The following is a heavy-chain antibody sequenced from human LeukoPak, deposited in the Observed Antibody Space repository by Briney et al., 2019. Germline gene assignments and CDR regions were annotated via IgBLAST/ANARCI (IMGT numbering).Heavy chain of an antibody. V-gene: IGHV3-23*01. CDR1: AFNFRTYA. Sequence: PGGSLRLSCAASAFNFRTYAMIWVRQAPGKGLERVSTVSSSGGSTYYADSVKGRFTISRDNSNNTLYLQMNSLRAEDTAVFYCAKGAASRGYTYVANWGQGTLVTVSS. J-gene: IGHJ4*02. CDR3: AKGAASRGYTYVAN. D-gene: IGHD5-18*01. CDR2: VSSSGGST.